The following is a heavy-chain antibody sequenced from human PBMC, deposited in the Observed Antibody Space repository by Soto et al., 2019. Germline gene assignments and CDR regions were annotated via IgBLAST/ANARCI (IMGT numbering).Heavy chain of an antibody. J-gene: IGHJ6*02. V-gene: IGHV5-10-1*01. CDR1: GYSFTSYW. D-gene: IGHD6-19*01. CDR2: IDPSDSYT. Sequence: GESLKISCKGSGYSFTSYWISWVRQMPGKGLEWMGRIDPSDSYTNYSPSFQGHVTISADKSISTAYLQWSSLKASDTAMYYCARWPGYSSGWHQSRYGMDVWGQGTAVTVSS. CDR3: ARWPGYSSGWHQSRYGMDV.